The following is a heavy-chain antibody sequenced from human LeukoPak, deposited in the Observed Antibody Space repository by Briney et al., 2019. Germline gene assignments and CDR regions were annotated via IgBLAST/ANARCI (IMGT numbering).Heavy chain of an antibody. V-gene: IGHV1-2*02. CDR1: GYTFTGYY. CDR3: ARDGGYYYYYYMDV. J-gene: IGHJ6*03. D-gene: IGHD3-16*01. Sequence: ASVKVSCKASGYTFTGYYMHGVRQAPGQGLEWMGWINPNSGGTNYAQKFQGRVTMTRDTSISTAYMELSRLRSDDTAVYYCARDGGYYYYYYMDVWGKGTTVTVSS. CDR2: INPNSGGT.